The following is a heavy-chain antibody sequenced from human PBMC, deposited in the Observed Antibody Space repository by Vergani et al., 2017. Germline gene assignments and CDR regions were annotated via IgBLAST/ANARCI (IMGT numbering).Heavy chain of an antibody. D-gene: IGHD6-13*01. CDR3: ARHRWGSIAAAGVYDY. V-gene: IGHV4-34*01. CDR2: INHSGST. Sequence: QVQLQQWGAGLLKPSETLSLTCAVYGGSFSGYYWSWIRQPPGKGLEWIGEINHSGSTNYSPSFQGHVTISADKSISTAYLQWSSLKASDTAMYYCARHRWGSIAAAGVYDYWGQGTLVTVSS. J-gene: IGHJ4*02. CDR1: GGSFSGYY.